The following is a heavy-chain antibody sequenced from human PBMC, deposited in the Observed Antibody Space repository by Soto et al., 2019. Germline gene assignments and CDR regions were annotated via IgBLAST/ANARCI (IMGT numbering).Heavy chain of an antibody. CDR2: IYSSGST. CDR3: ARGSEAAGYQY. CDR1: SGSVSSGTYY. D-gene: IGHD2-2*03. Sequence: QVQLQESGPGLVKPSETLSLTGSVSSGSVSSGTYYWSWIRHPPGRGREWIGRIYSSGSTHYNPSIKSGVTVSVDTSKNQFSLILSSVTAADTAMYYCARGSEAAGYQYWGQGTLVTVSS. J-gene: IGHJ1*01. V-gene: IGHV4-61*01.